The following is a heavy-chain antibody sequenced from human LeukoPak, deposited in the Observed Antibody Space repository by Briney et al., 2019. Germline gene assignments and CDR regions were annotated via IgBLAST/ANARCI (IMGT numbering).Heavy chain of an antibody. D-gene: IGHD3-10*01. Sequence: SETLSLTCTVSGASVSSGGYYWSWIRQPPGKGLEWIGHIYYSGSTNYNPSLKSRVTISVDTSKNQFSLKVNSVTAADTAIYYCARRGGSGRSFDYWGQGTLVTASS. J-gene: IGHJ4*02. V-gene: IGHV4-61*08. CDR1: GASVSSGGYY. CDR3: ARRGGSGRSFDY. CDR2: IYYSGST.